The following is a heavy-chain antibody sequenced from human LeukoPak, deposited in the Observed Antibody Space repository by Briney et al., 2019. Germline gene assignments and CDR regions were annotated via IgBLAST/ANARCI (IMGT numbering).Heavy chain of an antibody. V-gene: IGHV4-4*07. D-gene: IGHD4-17*01. CDR1: GGSLSSYY. J-gene: IGHJ4*02. CDR2: ISSGGST. Sequence: SETLSLTCTVSGGSLSSYYWSWIRQPAGEGLEWIGRISSGGSTNYNPSLRSRVTMSVDTAKTQFSLRLTSVTAADSAVYYCAREGRTGDYEGYWGQGIQVIVSS. CDR3: AREGRTGDYEGY.